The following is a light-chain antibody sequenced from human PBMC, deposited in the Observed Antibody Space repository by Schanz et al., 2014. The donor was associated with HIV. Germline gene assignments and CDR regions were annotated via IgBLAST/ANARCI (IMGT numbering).Light chain of an antibody. J-gene: IGLJ2*01. CDR2: GNK. Sequence: QSVLTQPPSVSGAPGQRVTISCTGSSSNIGARYDVHWYQQLPGTAPKLVIYGNKNRPSGVPDRFSGSKSGTSASLAISGLQSEDEAVYYCATWDDNLRGPVFGGGTKLTVL. CDR1: SSNIGARYD. CDR3: ATWDDNLRGPV. V-gene: IGLV1-40*01.